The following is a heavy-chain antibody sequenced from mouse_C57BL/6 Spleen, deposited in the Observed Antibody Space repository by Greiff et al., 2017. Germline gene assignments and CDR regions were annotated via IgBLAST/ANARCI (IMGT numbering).Heavy chain of an antibody. D-gene: IGHD1-1*01. V-gene: IGHV14-1*01. CDR1: GFNIKDYY. J-gene: IGHJ2*01. CDR3: TTGTTVVANFDD. Sequence: VQLQQSGAELVRPGASVKLSCTASGFNIKDYYMHWVKQRPEQGLEWIGRIDPEDGDTEYAPKFQGKATMTADTSSNTAYLQLSSLTSEDTAVYYCTTGTTVVANFDDWGQGTTLTVSS. CDR2: IDPEDGDT.